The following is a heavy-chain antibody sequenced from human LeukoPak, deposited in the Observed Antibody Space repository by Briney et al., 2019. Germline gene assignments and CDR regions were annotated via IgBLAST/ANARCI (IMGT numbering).Heavy chain of an antibody. CDR2: ISSSSTTI. CDR3: AKGSVAGRQRAPPKEWFDP. CDR1: GFTFSSYS. J-gene: IGHJ5*02. V-gene: IGHV3-48*04. D-gene: IGHD6-6*01. Sequence: GGPLRLSCAASGFTFSSYSMMWVRQAPGKGLEWVSYISSSSTTIHYADSVKGRFTISRDNAKNSLSLQMNSLRAEDTAVYYCAKGSVAGRQRAPPKEWFDPWGQGTLVTVSS.